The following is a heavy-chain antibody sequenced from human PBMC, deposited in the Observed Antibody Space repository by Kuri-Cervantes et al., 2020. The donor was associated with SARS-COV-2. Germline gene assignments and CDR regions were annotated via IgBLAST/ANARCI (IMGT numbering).Heavy chain of an antibody. CDR1: GGTFNSFG. Sequence: SVKVSCKASGGTFNSFGFTWVRQAPGRGPEWMGQILPVFGTTTYAQRFQGRVAITADESSTTAYMDLNSLRSGDTAVYFCARGRLKYNNGLGFHYFDDWGQGTVVTVSS. CDR2: ILPVFGTT. CDR3: ARGRLKYNNGLGFHYFDD. D-gene: IGHD3-10*01. V-gene: IGHV1-69*13. J-gene: IGHJ4*02.